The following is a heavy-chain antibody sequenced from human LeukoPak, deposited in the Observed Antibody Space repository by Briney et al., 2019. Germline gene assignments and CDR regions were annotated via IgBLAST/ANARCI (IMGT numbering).Heavy chain of an antibody. J-gene: IGHJ3*02. Sequence: PSETLSLTCTVSGGSISSYYWSWIRQPPGKGLEWIGYIYYSGSTNYNPSLKSRVTISVDTSKNQFSLKLSSVTAADTAVYYCARGGTGKDAFDIWGQGTMVTVSS. CDR1: GGSISSYY. D-gene: IGHD2-15*01. CDR2: IYYSGST. CDR3: ARGGTGKDAFDI. V-gene: IGHV4-59*01.